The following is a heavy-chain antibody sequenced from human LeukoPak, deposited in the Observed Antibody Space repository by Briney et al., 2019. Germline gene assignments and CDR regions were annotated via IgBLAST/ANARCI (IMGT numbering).Heavy chain of an antibody. D-gene: IGHD4/OR15-4a*01. J-gene: IGHJ6*02. CDR2: ITVNGGDI. CDR1: GFTINIYA. V-gene: IGHV3-23*01. CDR3: ARDTSFNYGAHAMDV. Sequence: GGSLRLSCAASGFTINIYAMTWVRQAPGKGLEWVSSITVNGGDISYADSVKGRFTISRDNSKNTLYLQLNSLRGEDTAIYYCARDTSFNYGAHAMDVWGQGTTVTVSS.